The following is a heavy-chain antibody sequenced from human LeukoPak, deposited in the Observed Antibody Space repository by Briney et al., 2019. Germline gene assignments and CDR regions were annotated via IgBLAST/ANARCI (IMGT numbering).Heavy chain of an antibody. D-gene: IGHD3-10*01. CDR3: ARGGRGVSGPEY. V-gene: IGHV3-53*01. Sequence: GGSLRLSCAASGFIVSTNHMSWVRQAPGKGLEWVSVIYSGDSTYYADSVKGRFTISRDNSKNTLYLQMNSLRAEDTAVYYCARGGRGVSGPEYWGQGTPVTVSS. CDR2: IYSGDST. J-gene: IGHJ4*02. CDR1: GFIVSTNH.